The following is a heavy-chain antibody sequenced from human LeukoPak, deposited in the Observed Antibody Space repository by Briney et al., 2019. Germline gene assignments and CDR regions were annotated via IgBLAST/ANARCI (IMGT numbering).Heavy chain of an antibody. Sequence: ASVKVSCKASGYIFTTYYMHWVRQVPGQGLEWMGWINPYSGGTNYAQKFEGRVTMTRDTSISTAYMELSRLISDDTAVYYCARDGQCSSSSDWFDPWGQGTLVTVSS. CDR2: INPYSGGT. D-gene: IGHD6-13*01. V-gene: IGHV1-2*02. CDR1: GYIFTTYY. CDR3: ARDGQCSSSSDWFDP. J-gene: IGHJ5*02.